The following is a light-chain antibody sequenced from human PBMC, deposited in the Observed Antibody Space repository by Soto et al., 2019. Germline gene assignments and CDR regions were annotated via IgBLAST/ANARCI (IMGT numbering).Light chain of an antibody. CDR1: QSVSSY. Sequence: EIVLTQSPATLSLSPGERATLSCRAGQSVSSYLAWYQQKPGQAPRLLIYDASNRATGIPARFSGSGSGTDFTLTISSLEPEDFAVYYCQQRGTFGQGTRLEIK. CDR2: DAS. CDR3: QQRGT. V-gene: IGKV3-11*01. J-gene: IGKJ5*01.